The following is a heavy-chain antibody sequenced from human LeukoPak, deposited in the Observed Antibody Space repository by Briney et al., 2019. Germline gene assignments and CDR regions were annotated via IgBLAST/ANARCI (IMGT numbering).Heavy chain of an antibody. D-gene: IGHD3-3*01. J-gene: IGHJ6*03. Sequence: SETLSLTCAVYGGSFTGYYCTWIRQPPGKGLEWIGEINHSGRTNYNPSLKTRATISVDTANNHLSLNLSSVTAADTAVYYCARVTVYVDFHLYYDIDVWDKGTTVTVSS. CDR1: GGSFTGYY. CDR2: INHSGRT. V-gene: IGHV4-34*01. CDR3: ARVTVYVDFHLYYDIDV.